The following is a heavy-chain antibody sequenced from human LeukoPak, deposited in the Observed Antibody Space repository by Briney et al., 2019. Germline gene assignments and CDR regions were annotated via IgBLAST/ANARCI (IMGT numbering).Heavy chain of an antibody. CDR3: ASEWAIHWLD. D-gene: IGHD5-12*01. J-gene: IGHJ4*02. CDR1: GFTFTNAW. Sequence: GGSLRLSCAASGFTFTNAWMSWVRQAPGKGLEWVGRIRSKTDGGTTDYAAPVKGRFTISRDDSKNTLYLQMNSLKTEDTAVYYCASEWAIHWLDWGQGTLVTVSS. CDR2: IRSKTDGGTT. V-gene: IGHV3-15*01.